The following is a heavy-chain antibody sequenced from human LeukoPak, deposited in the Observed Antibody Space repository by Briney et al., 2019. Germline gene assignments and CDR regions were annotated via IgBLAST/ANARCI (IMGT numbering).Heavy chain of an antibody. J-gene: IGHJ4*02. CDR1: GGSISSLY. CDR3: ARHRAYSSSSPFDY. Sequence: KSSETLSLTCSVSGGSISSLYWSWIRQPPGKGLEWIGYIFYTGSNNYNPSLKSRVTMFVDMSKNQFSLRLSSVTAADTAVYYCARHRAYSSSSPFDYWGQGTLVTVSS. CDR2: IFYTGSN. D-gene: IGHD6-6*01. V-gene: IGHV4-59*08.